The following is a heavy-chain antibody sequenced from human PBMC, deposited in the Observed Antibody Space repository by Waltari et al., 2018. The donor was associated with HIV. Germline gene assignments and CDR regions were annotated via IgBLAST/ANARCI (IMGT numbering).Heavy chain of an antibody. V-gene: IGHV3-7*01. Sequence: EGQRVEYGRCVVHPRGSLRISCSFSALTLRNYWITWVRQAPGKGLEWVANIKEDGSEKYYVDSVKGRFTISRDNAKKSLYLQMNSLRVEDTAVYYCARDPEGYTLGGGDFDYWGQGTLVTVSS. CDR1: ALTLRNYW. J-gene: IGHJ4*02. D-gene: IGHD5-12*01. CDR2: IKEDGSEK. CDR3: ARDPEGYTLGGGDFDY.